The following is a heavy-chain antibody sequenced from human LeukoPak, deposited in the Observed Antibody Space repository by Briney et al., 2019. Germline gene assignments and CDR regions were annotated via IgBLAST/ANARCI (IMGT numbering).Heavy chain of an antibody. CDR3: ARGGYYYDSSGYYPFDY. CDR2: ISYDGSNK. D-gene: IGHD3-22*01. Sequence: GGSLRLSCAASGFTFSSYAMHWVRQAPDKGLEWVAVISYDGSNKKYADSVKGRFTISRDNAKNTLYLQMNSLRAEDTAVYYCARGGYYYDSSGYYPFDYWGQGTLVTVSS. J-gene: IGHJ4*02. CDR1: GFTFSSYA. V-gene: IGHV3-30*04.